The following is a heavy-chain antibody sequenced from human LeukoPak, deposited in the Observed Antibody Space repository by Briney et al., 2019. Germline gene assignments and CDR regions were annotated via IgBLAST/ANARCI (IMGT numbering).Heavy chain of an antibody. CDR1: GFILSNYW. Sequence: GGSLRLSCAASGFILSNYWMHWVRQAPGKGPVWVSRINSDGSNTRYADSVKGRFTISRDNAKNTLYLQMNSLRDEDTAVYHCAREDYCSGGSCLENWFDPWGQGTLVTVSS. J-gene: IGHJ5*02. D-gene: IGHD2-15*01. V-gene: IGHV3-74*01. CDR2: INSDGSNT. CDR3: AREDYCSGGSCLENWFDP.